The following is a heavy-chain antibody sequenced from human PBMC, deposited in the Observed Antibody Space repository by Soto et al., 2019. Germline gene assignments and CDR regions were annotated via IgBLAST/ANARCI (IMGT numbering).Heavy chain of an antibody. D-gene: IGHD6-19*01. CDR3: ARHESIAVTLGRDGTFDY. Sequence: PSETLSLTCTVSGGSISISSYYWCWIRQPPGKGLEWIGSIYYSGSTYYNPSLKSRVTISVDTSKNQFSLKLSSVTAADTAAYYCARHESIAVTLGRDGTFDYWGQGTLVTVSS. CDR2: IYYSGST. J-gene: IGHJ4*02. CDR1: GGSISISSYY. V-gene: IGHV4-39*01.